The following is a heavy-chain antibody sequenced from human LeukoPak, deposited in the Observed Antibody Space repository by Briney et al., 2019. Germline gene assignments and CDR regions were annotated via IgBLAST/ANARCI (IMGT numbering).Heavy chain of an antibody. CDR2: TYYSGST. CDR1: GGSISSSSYY. J-gene: IGHJ5*02. D-gene: IGHD1-1*01. Sequence: SETLSLTCTVSGGSISSSSYYWGWIRQPPGKGLEWIGSTYYSGSTYYNPSLKSRVTISVDTSKNQFSLKLSSVTAADTAVYYCAQLERGGWFDPWGQGTLVTVSS. V-gene: IGHV4-39*01. CDR3: AQLERGGWFDP.